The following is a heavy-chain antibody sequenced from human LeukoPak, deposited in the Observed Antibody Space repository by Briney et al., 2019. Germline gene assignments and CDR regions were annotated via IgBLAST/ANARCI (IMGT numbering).Heavy chain of an antibody. J-gene: IGHJ5*02. D-gene: IGHD1-7*01. CDR1: XXXFSSYA. V-gene: IGHV3-23*01. Sequence: GGSLRLSCXAXXXXFSSYAMSWVRQAPGKGLEWVSAISGSGGSTYYADSVKGRFTISRDNSKNTLYLQMNSLRAEDTAVYYCAKDRSITGTMFDPWGQGTLVTVSS. CDR3: AKDRSITGTMFDP. CDR2: ISGSGGST.